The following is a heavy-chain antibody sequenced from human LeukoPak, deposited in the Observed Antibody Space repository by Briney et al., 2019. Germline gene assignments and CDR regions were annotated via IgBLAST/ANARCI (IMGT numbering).Heavy chain of an antibody. CDR2: ISAYNGNT. V-gene: IGHV1-18*01. Sequence: GASVKVSCKASGYTFTSYGISWVRQAPGQGLEWMGWISAYNGNTNYAQKLQGRVTMTTDTSTSTAYMELRSLRSDDTAVYYCARVSPRITIFGVVIIPLDYYYYYMDVWGKGTTVTVSS. J-gene: IGHJ6*03. CDR3: ARVSPRITIFGVVIIPLDYYYYYMDV. CDR1: GYTFTSYG. D-gene: IGHD3-3*01.